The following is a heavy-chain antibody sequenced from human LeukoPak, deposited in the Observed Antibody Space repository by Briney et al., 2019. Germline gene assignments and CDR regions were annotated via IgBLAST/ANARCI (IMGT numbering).Heavy chain of an antibody. Sequence: HPGGSLRLSCAASGFTFSSYAMHWVRQAPGKGLEWVAVISYDGSNKYYADSVKGRFTISRDNSRNTLYLQMNSLRAEDTAVYYCARDRSQVPADLYYYYYGMDVWGKGTTVTVSS. CDR2: ISYDGSNK. J-gene: IGHJ6*04. V-gene: IGHV3-30*04. D-gene: IGHD2-2*01. CDR3: ARDRSQVPADLYYYYYGMDV. CDR1: GFTFSSYA.